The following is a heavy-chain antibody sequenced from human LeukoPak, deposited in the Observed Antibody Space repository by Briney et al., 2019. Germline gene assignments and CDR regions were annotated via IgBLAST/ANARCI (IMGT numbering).Heavy chain of an antibody. Sequence: PSETLSLTCAVSGGPFSGYFWSWIRQHPGKGLEWIGYIYYSGSTYYNPSLKSRVTISVDTSKNQFSLKLSSVTAADTAVYYCARVGVYDILTGRTFPYYFDYWGQGTLVTVSS. D-gene: IGHD3-9*01. V-gene: IGHV4-31*11. CDR2: IYYSGST. J-gene: IGHJ4*02. CDR3: ARVGVYDILTGRTFPYYFDY. CDR1: GGPFSGYF.